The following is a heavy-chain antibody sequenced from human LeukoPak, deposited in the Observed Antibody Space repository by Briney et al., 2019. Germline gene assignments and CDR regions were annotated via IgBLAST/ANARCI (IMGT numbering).Heavy chain of an antibody. J-gene: IGHJ4*02. D-gene: IGHD6-13*01. CDR3: ASERPSSSWYDY. Sequence: GGSLRLSCAASGFPLSTYLMTWVRQAPGKGLEWVANIKQDGTEKYYVNSVKGRFSISRDNAKNSLYLQMNSLRAEDTAVYYCASERPSSSWYDYWGQGTLVTVSS. CDR1: GFPLSTYL. CDR2: IKQDGTEK. V-gene: IGHV3-7*01.